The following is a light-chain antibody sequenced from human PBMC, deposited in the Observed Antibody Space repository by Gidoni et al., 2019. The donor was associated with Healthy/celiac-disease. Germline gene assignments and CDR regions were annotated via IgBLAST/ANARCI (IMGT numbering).Light chain of an antibody. CDR3: QQYNSYWT. CDR2: KAS. J-gene: IGKJ1*01. V-gene: IGKV1-5*03. CDR1: QSISSW. Sequence: DIQMTQSPSTLSASVGDRVTITCRASQSISSWLAWYQQKPGKAPKLLIYKASSLESGVPSRFSGSGSGKEFTLTISSLQPDDFATYYCQQYNSYWTFXQGTKVEIK.